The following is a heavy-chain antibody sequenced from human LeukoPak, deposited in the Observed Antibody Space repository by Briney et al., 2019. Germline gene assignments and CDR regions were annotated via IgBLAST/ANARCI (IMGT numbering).Heavy chain of an antibody. CDR1: GFTFDDYT. Sequence: PGGSLRLSCAASGFTFDDYTMHWVRQAPGQGLEWVSLINWDGGRTHYADSAKGRFTISRDNSKNTLYLQMNSLRAEDTAVYYCARVELMVYASDAFDIWGQGTMVTVSS. D-gene: IGHD2-8*01. J-gene: IGHJ3*02. CDR2: INWDGGRT. V-gene: IGHV3-43*01. CDR3: ARVELMVYASDAFDI.